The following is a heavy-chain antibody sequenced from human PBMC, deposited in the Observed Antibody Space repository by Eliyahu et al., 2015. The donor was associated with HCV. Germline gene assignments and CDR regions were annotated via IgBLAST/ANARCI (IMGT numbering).Heavy chain of an antibody. J-gene: IGHJ6*02. V-gene: IGHV4-34*01. CDR3: ARGPAGTIRRYGMDV. Sequence: QVQLQQXGAGLLKPSETLSLTCAVYGGSFSGYYWSWXRQPPGKGLEWIGEINHSGSTNYXPSLKSRVTISVDTSKNQFSLKLSSVTAADTAVYYCARGPAGTIRRYGMDVWGQGTTVTVSS. CDR1: GGSFSGYY. D-gene: IGHD3-3*01. CDR2: INHSGST.